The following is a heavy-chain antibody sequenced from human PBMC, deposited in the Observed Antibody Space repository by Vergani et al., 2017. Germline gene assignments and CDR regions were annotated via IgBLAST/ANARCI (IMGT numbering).Heavy chain of an antibody. CDR1: GGSVSSGSYY. CDR2: IYYSGST. D-gene: IGHD2-2*01. V-gene: IGHV4-61*01. Sequence: QVQLQESGPGLVKPSETLFLTCTVSGGSVSSGSYYWSWIRQPPGKGLEWIGYIYYSGSTNYNPSLKSRVTISVDTSKNQFSLKLSSVTAADTAVYYCARDLGSTFDYWGQGTLVTVSS. J-gene: IGHJ4*02. CDR3: ARDLGSTFDY.